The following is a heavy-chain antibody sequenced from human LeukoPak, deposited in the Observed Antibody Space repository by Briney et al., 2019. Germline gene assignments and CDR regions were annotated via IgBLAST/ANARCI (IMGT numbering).Heavy chain of an antibody. Sequence: PSETLSLTCTVSGGSISNYYWSWIRQPPGKGLEWIGYSYYSGSTNYNPSLKSRVTISVDTSKNQFSLKLSSVTAADTAVYYCARVTTGTTTSYFDYWGQGTLVTVSS. CDR1: GGSISNYY. V-gene: IGHV4-59*12. CDR3: ARVTTGTTTSYFDY. CDR2: SYYSGST. D-gene: IGHD1-1*01. J-gene: IGHJ4*02.